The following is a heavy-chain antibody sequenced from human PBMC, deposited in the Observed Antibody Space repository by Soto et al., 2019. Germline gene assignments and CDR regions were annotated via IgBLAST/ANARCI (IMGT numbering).Heavy chain of an antibody. J-gene: IGHJ4*02. V-gene: IGHV4-4*07. CDR2: IYTSGST. D-gene: IGHD6-6*01. CDR3: ARSPRGGSSSSLDY. CDR1: GGSISSYY. Sequence: QVQLQESGPGLVKPSETLSLTCTVSGGSISSYYWSWIRQPAGKGLEWIGRIYTSGSTNYNPSLKSRVTMSVDTSKNQFSLKLSSVTAADTAVYFCARSPRGGSSSSLDYWGQGTLVTVSS.